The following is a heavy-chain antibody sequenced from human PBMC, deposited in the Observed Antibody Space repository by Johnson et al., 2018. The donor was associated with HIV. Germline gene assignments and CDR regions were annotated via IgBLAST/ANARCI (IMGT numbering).Heavy chain of an antibody. Sequence: VQLLESGGGLVKPGGSLRLSCAASGFTFSNAWMSWVRQAPGKGLEWVGRIKSKTDGGTTDYAAPVKGRFTISRDNSKNSLYLQMNSLRTEDTALYYCAKGLGNVDAFDIWGQGTMVTVSS. D-gene: IGHD7-27*01. CDR3: AKGLGNVDAFDI. CDR1: GFTFSNAW. V-gene: IGHV3-15*05. J-gene: IGHJ3*02. CDR2: IKSKTDGGTT.